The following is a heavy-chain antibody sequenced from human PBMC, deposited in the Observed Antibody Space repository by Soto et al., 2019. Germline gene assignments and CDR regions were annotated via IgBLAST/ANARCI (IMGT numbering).Heavy chain of an antibody. D-gene: IGHD2-2*01. Sequence: SETLSLTCAVSGGSISSGGYSWSWIRQPPGKGLEWIGYIYDSGSTYYNPSLKSRITISVDRSKNQFSLNLSSVTAADTAVEYCARGVGVPAATDYYGLDVWGKWASVTV. J-gene: IGHJ6*04. CDR2: IYDSGST. V-gene: IGHV4-30-2*01. CDR1: GGSISSGGYS. CDR3: ARGVGVPAATDYYGLDV.